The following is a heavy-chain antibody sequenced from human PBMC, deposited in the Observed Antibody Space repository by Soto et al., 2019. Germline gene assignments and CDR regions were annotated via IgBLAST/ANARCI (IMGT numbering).Heavy chain of an antibody. CDR3: AREGLVLVPTTVNDDYYYYARDV. J-gene: IGHJ6*02. D-gene: IGHD2-2*01. Sequence: GESLNFSCKGSGYSFTSYWIGWVRQMPGKGLAWMGIIYPGDSDTRYSPSFQGQVTISADKSISTAYPQRSSLRSEDTAVYYCAREGLVLVPTTVNDDYYYYARDVWGQGTTVTVSS. CDR1: GYSFTSYW. V-gene: IGHV5-51*01. CDR2: IYPGDSDT.